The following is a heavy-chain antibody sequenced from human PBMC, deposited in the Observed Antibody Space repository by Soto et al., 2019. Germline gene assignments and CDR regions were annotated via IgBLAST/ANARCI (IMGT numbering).Heavy chain of an antibody. Sequence: SQTLSLACTVSGGSISRYYWSWIRQPPGKGLEWIGYIYYSGSTNYNPSLKSRVTISVDTSKNQFSLKLSSVTAADTAVYYCARKGPYDFWSGYSPGGPYYMDVWGKGTTVTVSS. J-gene: IGHJ6*03. CDR3: ARKGPYDFWSGYSPGGPYYMDV. V-gene: IGHV4-59*01. CDR1: GGSISRYY. CDR2: IYYSGST. D-gene: IGHD3-3*01.